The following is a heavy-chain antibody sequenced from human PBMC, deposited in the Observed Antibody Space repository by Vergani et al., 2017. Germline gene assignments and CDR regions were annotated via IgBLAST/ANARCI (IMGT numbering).Heavy chain of an antibody. CDR3: ARGKFDY. CDR2: INHSGST. J-gene: IGHJ4*02. V-gene: IGHV4-34*01. CDR1: GGSFSGYY. Sequence: QVQLQQWGAGLLKPSETLSLTCAVYGGSFSGYYWSWIRQPPGKGLEWIGEINHSGSTNYNPSLESRVNISVDPSKNQFSLKLSSVTAADTAVYYCARGKFDYWGQGTLVTVSS.